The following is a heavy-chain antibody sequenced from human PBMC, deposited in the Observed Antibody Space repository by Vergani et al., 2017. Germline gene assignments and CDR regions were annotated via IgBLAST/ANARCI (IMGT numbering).Heavy chain of an antibody. V-gene: IGHV3-30-3*01. J-gene: IGHJ4*02. Sequence: QVQLVESGGGVVQPGRSLRLSCAASGFTFSSYAMHWVRQAPGKGLEWVAVISYDGSNKYYADSVKGRFTISRDNSKNTLYLQMNSLRAEDTAVYYCARDRDDGYAAGYWGQGTLVTVSS. CDR3: ARDRDDGYAAGY. D-gene: IGHD5-12*01. CDR1: GFTFSSYA. CDR2: ISYDGSNK.